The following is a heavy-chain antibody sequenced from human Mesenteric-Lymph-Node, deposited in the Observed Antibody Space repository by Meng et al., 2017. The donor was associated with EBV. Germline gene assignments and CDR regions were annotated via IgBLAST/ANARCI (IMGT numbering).Heavy chain of an antibody. J-gene: IGHJ5*02. D-gene: IGHD2-21*01. CDR3: GRLPLEVEVVAPWS. V-gene: IGHV4-39*01. Sequence: QPPLQESGPGLVKPSETLSLTCTVSGAYISSSNYYWGWIRQPPGKGLEWIGSIYYTGSTYYNPSLKSRLTISLDTSKKQFSLKLFSVTAADTAIYYCGRLPLEVEVVAPWSWGQGTLVTVSS. CDR1: GAYISSSNYY. CDR2: IYYTGST.